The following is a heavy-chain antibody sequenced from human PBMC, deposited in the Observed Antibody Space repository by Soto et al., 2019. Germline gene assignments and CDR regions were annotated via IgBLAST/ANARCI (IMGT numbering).Heavy chain of an antibody. Sequence: QVQLVQSGAEVKKPGASVKVSCKASGYTFTSYGISWVRQAPGQGLEWMGWISAYNGNTNYAQKLQGRVTMTTDTSTSTAYMELRSLRSDDTAVYYCAGRVGSYYDSSGYSSYFDYWGQGTLVTVSS. CDR2: ISAYNGNT. J-gene: IGHJ4*02. V-gene: IGHV1-18*01. CDR1: GYTFTSYG. D-gene: IGHD3-22*01. CDR3: AGRVGSYYDSSGYSSYFDY.